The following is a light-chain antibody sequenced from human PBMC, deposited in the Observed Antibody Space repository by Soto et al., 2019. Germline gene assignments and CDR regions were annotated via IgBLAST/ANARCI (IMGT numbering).Light chain of an antibody. J-gene: IGKJ4*01. V-gene: IGKV1-13*02. Sequence: AIPLTQSPSSLSAAVGDRVTITCRASHGISSALAWNQQKPGKAPKLLIYDASSLESGVPSRFSGSGSGTDFTLTISSLQPEDFATYYCQQFNSYPLTFGGGTKVEIK. CDR3: QQFNSYPLT. CDR2: DAS. CDR1: HGISSA.